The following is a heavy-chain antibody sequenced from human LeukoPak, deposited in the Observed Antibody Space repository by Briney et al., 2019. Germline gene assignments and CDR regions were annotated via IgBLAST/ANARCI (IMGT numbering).Heavy chain of an antibody. CDR1: GFTFDDYA. J-gene: IGHJ6*02. CDR3: ANIVGTISSGRYYYAMDV. V-gene: IGHV3-43*02. Sequence: GVSVRLSCAASGFTFDDYAMQWPRQGPGKGREWVSNLSGDGDSTYSADSVRGRFTISSDNSKNSLYLQMNSLRPEDTALYYCANIVGTISSGRYYYAMDVWGQGTTVTVSS. CDR2: LSGDGDST. D-gene: IGHD1-26*01.